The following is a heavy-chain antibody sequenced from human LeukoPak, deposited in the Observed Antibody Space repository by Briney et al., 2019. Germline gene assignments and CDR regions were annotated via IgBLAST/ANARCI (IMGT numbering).Heavy chain of an antibody. V-gene: IGHV3-53*01. CDR1: GFTVSSNY. D-gene: IGHD6-13*01. CDR3: GRTTAGSGNWFDP. CDR2: IYSGGST. Sequence: PGGSLRLSCAASGFTVSSNYISWARQAPGKGLEWVSIIYSGGSTYYADSVKGRFTISRDNSKNTVYLQMNSLRAEDTAVYYCGRTTAGSGNWFDPWGQGTLVTVSP. J-gene: IGHJ5*02.